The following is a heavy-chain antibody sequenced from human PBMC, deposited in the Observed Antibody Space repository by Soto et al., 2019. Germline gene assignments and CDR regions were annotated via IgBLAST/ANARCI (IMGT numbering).Heavy chain of an antibody. CDR3: ARDRGYSSSWPYCGGDCYSYYFDY. D-gene: IGHD2-21*02. CDR2: TYYRSKWYN. Sequence: SPTLSLTCAISGDSVSSNSAAWNWIRQSPSRGLEWLGRTYYRSKWYNDYAVSVKSRITINPDTSKNQFSLQLNSVTPEDTAVYYCARDRGYSSSWPYCGGDCYSYYFDYWGQGTLVTVSS. CDR1: GDSVSSNSAA. J-gene: IGHJ4*02. V-gene: IGHV6-1*01.